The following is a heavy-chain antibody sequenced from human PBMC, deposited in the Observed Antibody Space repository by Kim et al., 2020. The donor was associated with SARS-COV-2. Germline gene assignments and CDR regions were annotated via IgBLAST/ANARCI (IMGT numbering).Heavy chain of an antibody. D-gene: IGHD3-22*01. Sequence: NPSLKRRVTISVDTSKNQFSLKLSSVTAADTAVYDCSHYDSSGYYWSRDYWGQGTLVTVSS. J-gene: IGHJ4*02. V-gene: IGHV4-39*07. CDR3: SHYDSSGYYWSRDY.